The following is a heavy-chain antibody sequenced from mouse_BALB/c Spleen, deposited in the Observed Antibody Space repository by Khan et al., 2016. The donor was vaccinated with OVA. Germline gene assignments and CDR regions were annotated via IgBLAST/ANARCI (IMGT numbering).Heavy chain of an antibody. CDR1: GYSFTGYF. V-gene: IGHV1-20*02. D-gene: IGHD1-1*01. CDR2: ITPHIGET. CDR3: TRSYRSGVDY. Sequence: VQLQQSGPEVVRPGASVKISCTASGYSFTGYFMNWVMQSHGKSLEWIGRITPHIGETFYNQRFKDKATLTVDESSSTAHMELRRLASEDSAVYYGTRSYRSGVDYWGQGTTLTVSP. J-gene: IGHJ2*01.